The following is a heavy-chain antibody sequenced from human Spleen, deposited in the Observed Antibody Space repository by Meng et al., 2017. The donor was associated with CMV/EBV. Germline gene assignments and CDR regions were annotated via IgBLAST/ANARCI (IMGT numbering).Heavy chain of an antibody. J-gene: IGHJ4*02. Sequence: GGSLRLSCAASGFSLSNYGMHWVRQAPGKGLEWVGFIRSKAYGGTTEYAASVKGRFTISRDDSKSIAYLQMNSLKTEDTAVYYCTRGVAELDYWGQGTLVTVSS. CDR1: GFSLSNYG. V-gene: IGHV3-49*04. CDR3: TRGVAELDY. CDR2: IRSKAYGGTT. D-gene: IGHD1-26*01.